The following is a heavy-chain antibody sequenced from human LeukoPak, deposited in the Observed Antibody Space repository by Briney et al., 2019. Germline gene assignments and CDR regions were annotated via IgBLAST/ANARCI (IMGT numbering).Heavy chain of an antibody. CDR2: ISGSGGST. D-gene: IGHD2-8*01. CDR3: AEGRNGEEDAFDI. CDR1: GFTFSSYA. Sequence: PGGSLRLSCAASGFTFSSYAMSWVRQAPGKGLEWVSAISGSGGSTYYTDSVKGRFTISRDNSKNTLYLQMNSLRAEDTAVYYCAEGRNGEEDAFDIWGQGTMVTVSS. J-gene: IGHJ3*02. V-gene: IGHV3-23*01.